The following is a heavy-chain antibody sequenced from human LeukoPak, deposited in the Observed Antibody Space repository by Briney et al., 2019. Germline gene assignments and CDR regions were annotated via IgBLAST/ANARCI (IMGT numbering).Heavy chain of an antibody. V-gene: IGHV1-69*05. J-gene: IGHJ6*03. CDR2: IIPIFGTA. D-gene: IGHD3-3*01. CDR1: GGTFSSYA. Sequence: SVKVSCKASGGTFSSYAISWVRQAPGQGLEWMGGIIPIFGTANYAQKFQGRVTITTDESTSTAYMELSSLRSEDTAVYYCARVQYYDFWSGTPSDYYYYMDVWGKGTTVTVSS. CDR3: ARVQYYDFWSGTPSDYYYYMDV.